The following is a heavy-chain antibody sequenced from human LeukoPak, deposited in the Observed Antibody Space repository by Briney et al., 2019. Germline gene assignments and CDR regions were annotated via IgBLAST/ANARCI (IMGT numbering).Heavy chain of an antibody. D-gene: IGHD3-22*01. Sequence: PSQTLSLTCTVSGGSISSGGYYWRWIRQHTGKGLEWIGHIDDSGNAYYNPSLKSRITISVHTSKNEFSLRLSSVTAADTAVYYCSRHRVDYDSSGYYYSPFDYWGQGTLVTVSS. CDR3: SRHRVDYDSSGYYYSPFDY. CDR2: IDDSGNA. CDR1: GGSISSGGYY. V-gene: IGHV4-31*03. J-gene: IGHJ4*02.